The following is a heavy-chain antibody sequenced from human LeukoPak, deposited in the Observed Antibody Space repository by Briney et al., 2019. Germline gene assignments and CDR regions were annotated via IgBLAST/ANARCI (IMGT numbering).Heavy chain of an antibody. CDR1: GFTVNRNV. D-gene: IGHD3-9*01. J-gene: IGHJ6*03. V-gene: IGHV3-66*01. CDR2: IYSDDRA. Sequence: VQPGGSLRLPCVPSGFTVNRNVMSWVRQAPGKGLEWVSLIYSDDRAFYADSVKGRFTISRNKSRNTLFLQMSSLKPEDTAIYYCARDLAGFEEPRYYYYMDVWGKGTTVTVSS. CDR3: ARDLAGFEEPRYYYYMDV.